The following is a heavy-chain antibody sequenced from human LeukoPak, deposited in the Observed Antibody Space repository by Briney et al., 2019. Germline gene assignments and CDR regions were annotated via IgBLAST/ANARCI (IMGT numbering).Heavy chain of an antibody. CDR3: AKDGGGYCNNSSC. CDR1: GFTFSNYA. Sequence: PGGCLRHSCAASGFTFSNYAMSWVRQAPGKGLECVSANSGDKTDYADSVRGRFTIYRDNSKDTLYLQMNSLGAADTAVYYCAKDGGGYCNNSSCWGQGTLVTVSS. CDR2: NSGDKT. J-gene: IGHJ4*02. D-gene: IGHD2-2*01. V-gene: IGHV3-23*01.